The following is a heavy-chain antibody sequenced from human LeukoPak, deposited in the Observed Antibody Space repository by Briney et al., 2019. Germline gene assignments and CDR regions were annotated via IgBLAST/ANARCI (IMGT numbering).Heavy chain of an antibody. CDR3: AKRHQVAKTFDY. CDR2: ISYDGSNK. J-gene: IGHJ4*02. D-gene: IGHD2-15*01. V-gene: IGHV3-30-3*02. Sequence: GGSLRLSCAASGFTFSSYAMHWVRQAPGKGLEWVAVISYDGSNKYYADSVKGRFTISRDNSRNTLYLQMNSLRAEDTAVYYCAKRHQVAKTFDYWGQGSLVTVSS. CDR1: GFTFSSYA.